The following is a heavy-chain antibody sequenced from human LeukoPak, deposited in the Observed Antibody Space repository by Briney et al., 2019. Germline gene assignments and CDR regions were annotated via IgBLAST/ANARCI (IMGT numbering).Heavy chain of an antibody. Sequence: EFGPTLVNPTQTLTLTCTFSGFSLSSSGVGVGWIRQPRGKALEWLALIYWDDDKRYSPSLKTRLTITKDTSKNQVVLTMTNMDPVDTGTYYCAHSRHTARVENWGQGTLVTVS. J-gene: IGHJ4*02. D-gene: IGHD5-18*01. CDR3: AHSRHTARVEN. V-gene: IGHV2-5*02. CDR2: IYWDDDK. CDR1: GFSLSSSGVG.